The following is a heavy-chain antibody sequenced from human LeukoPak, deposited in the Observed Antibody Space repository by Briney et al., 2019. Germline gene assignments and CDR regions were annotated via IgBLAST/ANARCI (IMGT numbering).Heavy chain of an antibody. J-gene: IGHJ6*02. CDR2: IYYSGST. CDR3: AREIFSPRAGGMDV. Sequence: PSQTLSLTCTVSGGSISSGGYYWSWIRQHPGKGLEWIGYIYYSGSTYYNPSLKSRVTISVDTSKNQFSLKLSSVTAADTAVYYCAREIFSPRAGGMDVWGQGTTVTVSS. CDR1: GGSISSGGYY. V-gene: IGHV4-31*03. D-gene: IGHD3-9*01.